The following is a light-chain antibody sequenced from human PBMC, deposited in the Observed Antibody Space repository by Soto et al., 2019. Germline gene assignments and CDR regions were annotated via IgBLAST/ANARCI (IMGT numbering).Light chain of an antibody. V-gene: IGKV3-11*01. Sequence: EIVLTQSPATLSLSPGDRATLSCRASQSVSRSLTWYQQKPGQAPRLLIYDASTRATGIPPRFSGSGSGTYLTLTISSLEPEDFAVYYCQRSSNSFGGGTKVEIK. CDR3: QRSSNS. J-gene: IGKJ4*01. CDR2: DAS. CDR1: QSVSRS.